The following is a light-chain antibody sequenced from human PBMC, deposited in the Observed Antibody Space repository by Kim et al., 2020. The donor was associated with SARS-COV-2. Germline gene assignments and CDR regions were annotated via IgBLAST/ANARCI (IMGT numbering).Light chain of an antibody. Sequence: ASVGASVPITCQATQVIRKFLNWYQQRPGKAPQLLIYDVSNLQTGVPSRCSGCGYGTEFTLTISSLQPEDFATYYCQQNDAFPITFGQGTRLEIK. CDR2: DVS. CDR1: QVIRKF. V-gene: IGKV1-33*01. J-gene: IGKJ5*01. CDR3: QQNDAFPIT.